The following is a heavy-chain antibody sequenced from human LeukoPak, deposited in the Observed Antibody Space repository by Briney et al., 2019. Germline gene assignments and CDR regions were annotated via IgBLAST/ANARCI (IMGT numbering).Heavy chain of an antibody. CDR2: INHSGNT. J-gene: IGHJ3*02. D-gene: IGHD6-6*01. CDR3: AREDSSSSNDAFDI. V-gene: IGHV4-34*01. Sequence: SETLSLTCAVYGGSFSGYYWSWIRQPPGKGLEWIGEINHSGNTKYNPSLKSRVTMSVDTSKNQFSLKLSSVTAADTAVYYCAREDSSSSNDAFDIWGQGTMVTVSS. CDR1: GGSFSGYY.